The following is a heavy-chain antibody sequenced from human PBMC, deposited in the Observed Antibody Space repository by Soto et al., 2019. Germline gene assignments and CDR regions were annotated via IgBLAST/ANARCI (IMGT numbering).Heavy chain of an antibody. CDR2: ISGSGGST. V-gene: IGHV3-23*01. Sequence: EVQLLESGGGLVQPGGSLRLSCAASGFTFSSYAMSWVRQAPGKGLEWVSAISGSGGSTYYADSVKGRFTISRDNSKNTLYLQMNSLRAEDTAVYYCAKDFIEMGYDSSGYYSIRGIDLWGRGTLVTVSS. D-gene: IGHD3-22*01. J-gene: IGHJ2*01. CDR1: GFTFSSYA. CDR3: AKDFIEMGYDSSGYYSIRGIDL.